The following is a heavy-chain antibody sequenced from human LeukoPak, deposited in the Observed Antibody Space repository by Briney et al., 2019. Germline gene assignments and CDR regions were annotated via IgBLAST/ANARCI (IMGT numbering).Heavy chain of an antibody. CDR3: ARSSRITMIVVVDAFDI. Sequence: SQTLSLTCTVSGGSISSGGYYWSWIRQYPGKGLEWIGYIYYSGSTYYNPSLKSRVTISVDTSKNQFSLKLSFVTAADTAVYYCARSSRITMIVVVDAFDIWGQGTVVTVSS. J-gene: IGHJ3*02. CDR2: IYYSGST. D-gene: IGHD3-22*01. CDR1: GGSISSGGYY. V-gene: IGHV4-31*03.